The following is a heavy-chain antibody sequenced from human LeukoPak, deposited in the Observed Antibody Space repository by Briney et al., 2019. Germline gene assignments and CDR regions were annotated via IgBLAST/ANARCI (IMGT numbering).Heavy chain of an antibody. Sequence: GGSLRLSCAASGFTFSYYGMSWVRQAPGKGLEWVSGISGGGVSTYYADSVKGRFTISRDRSKNTLYLQMNSLRPEDTAVYYCAKDRVPAAGILNYYYMDVWGKGTTVAISS. D-gene: IGHD6-13*01. J-gene: IGHJ6*03. CDR2: ISGGGVST. V-gene: IGHV3-23*01. CDR3: AKDRVPAAGILNYYYMDV. CDR1: GFTFSYYG.